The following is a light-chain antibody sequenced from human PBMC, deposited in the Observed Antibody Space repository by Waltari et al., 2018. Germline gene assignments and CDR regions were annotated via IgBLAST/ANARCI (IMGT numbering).Light chain of an antibody. CDR2: DVT. V-gene: IGLV2-11*01. CDR3: CSYAGSYSFV. J-gene: IGLJ2*01. Sequence: QSALTQPRQVSGSPGQSVTIPCTGTSSDVGDYTYVSWYQQHPDKAPKLMIYDVTKRPSGVPDRFSGSKSGNTASLTISGLQAEDEADYYCCSYAGSYSFVFGGGTKLTVL. CDR1: SSDVGDYTY.